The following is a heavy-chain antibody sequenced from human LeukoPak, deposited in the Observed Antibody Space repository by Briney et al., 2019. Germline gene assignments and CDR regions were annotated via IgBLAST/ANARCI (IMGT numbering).Heavy chain of an antibody. CDR2: INAGNGNT. CDR3: ARDYGGNSGYLDY. V-gene: IGHV1-3*01. CDR1: GYTFTSYA. Sequence: GASVKVSCKASGYTFTSYAMRWVRQAPGQRLEWMGWINAGNGNTKYSQKFQGRVTITRDTSASTAYMELSSLRSEDTAVYYCARDYGGNSGYLDYWGQGTLVTVSS. J-gene: IGHJ4*02. D-gene: IGHD4-23*01.